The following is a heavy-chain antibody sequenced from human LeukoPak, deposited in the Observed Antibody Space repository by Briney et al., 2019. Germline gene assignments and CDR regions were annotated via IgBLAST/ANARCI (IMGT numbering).Heavy chain of an antibody. CDR2: IIPIFGTA. CDR3: ATGVGATTYYYYYMDV. V-gene: IGHV1-69*05. Sequence: SVKVSCKASGGTFSSYAISWVRQAPGQGLEWMGRIIPIFGTANYAQKFQGRVTITTDESTSTAYMELSSPRSEDTAVYYCATGVGATTYYYYYMDVWGKGTTVTVSS. CDR1: GGTFSSYA. J-gene: IGHJ6*03. D-gene: IGHD1-26*01.